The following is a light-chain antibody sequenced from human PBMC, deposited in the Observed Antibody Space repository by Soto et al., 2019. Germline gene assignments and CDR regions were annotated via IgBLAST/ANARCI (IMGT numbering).Light chain of an antibody. CDR1: QNIHNH. CDR3: QQYGSSPLT. V-gene: IGKV3-20*01. J-gene: IGKJ4*01. CDR2: DAI. Sequence: IVLTQSPGTLSLSPGERVTLSCRASQNIHNHMSWFLQKPGQTPRLLIYDAIIRATGIPDRFSGSGSGTDFTLTISRLEPEDFAVYYCQQYGSSPLTFGGGTKVDIK.